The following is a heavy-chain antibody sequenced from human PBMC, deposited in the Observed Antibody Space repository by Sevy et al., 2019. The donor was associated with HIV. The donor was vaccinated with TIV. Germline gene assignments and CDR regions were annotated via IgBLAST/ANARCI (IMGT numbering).Heavy chain of an antibody. J-gene: IGHJ4*02. Sequence: GGSLRLSCAASGFTFSSYAMSWVRQAPGKGLEWVSAISGSGGSTYYADSVKGRFTISIDNSKNTLFLQMDSLRVEDTAVYNCAKGRVWSRFGEDQFYFDYWGQGTLVTVSS. V-gene: IGHV3-23*01. CDR3: AKGRVWSRFGEDQFYFDY. D-gene: IGHD3-16*01. CDR1: GFTFSSYA. CDR2: ISGSGGST.